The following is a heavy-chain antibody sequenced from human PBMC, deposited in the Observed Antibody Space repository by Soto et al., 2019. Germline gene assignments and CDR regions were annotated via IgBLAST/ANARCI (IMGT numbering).Heavy chain of an antibody. CDR1: GGTFSSYA. D-gene: IGHD4-4*01. J-gene: IGHJ6*03. V-gene: IGHV1-69*06. CDR2: IIPIFGTA. CDR3: ASGEHYREYSYSFSVRDF. Sequence: SVKVSCKASGGTFSSYAISWVRQAPGKGLEWMGGIIPIFGTANYAQKFQGRVTITADKSTSTAYMELSSLRSEDTAVYYCASGEHYREYSYSFSVRDFWGKGPTVTVS.